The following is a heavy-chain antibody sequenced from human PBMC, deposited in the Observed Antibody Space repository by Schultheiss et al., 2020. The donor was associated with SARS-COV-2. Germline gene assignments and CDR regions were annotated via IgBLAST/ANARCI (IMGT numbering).Heavy chain of an antibody. CDR1: GFIFSSYG. Sequence: GGSLRLSCAASGFIFSSYGMHWVRQAPGKGLEWVAVISYDGSNKYYADSVKGRFTISRDNSKNTLYLQMNSLRAEDTAVYYCARDLGYSYGYKGYYYYGMDVWGQGTTVTVSS. CDR2: ISYDGSNK. V-gene: IGHV3-30*03. D-gene: IGHD5-18*01. CDR3: ARDLGYSYGYKGYYYYGMDV. J-gene: IGHJ6*02.